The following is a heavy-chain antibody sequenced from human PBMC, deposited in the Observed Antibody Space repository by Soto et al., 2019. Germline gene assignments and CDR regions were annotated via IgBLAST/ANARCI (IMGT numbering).Heavy chain of an antibody. CDR2: ITAGGGML. V-gene: IGHV3-23*01. CDR1: GFTFSNYA. Sequence: EVQLLESGGGLVRPGGSLRLSCAASGFTFSNYAMGWVRQAPGKGLEWVSGITAGGGMLYYAESVKGRFIIYRDNSKNTVNLEMKSLRPEDTAKYYCAKYQVSRRWNRDAFDLWCQETMVTVS. J-gene: IGHJ3*01. CDR3: AKYQVSRRWNRDAFDL. D-gene: IGHD1-1*01.